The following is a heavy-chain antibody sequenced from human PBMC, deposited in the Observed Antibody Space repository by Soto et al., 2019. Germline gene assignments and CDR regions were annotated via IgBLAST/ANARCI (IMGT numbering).Heavy chain of an antibody. CDR1: GLTFSSYS. CDR3: AFGEESRYYYYGMDV. V-gene: IGHV3-48*01. CDR2: ISSSSSTI. J-gene: IGHJ6*02. D-gene: IGHD3-10*01. Sequence: EVQLVESGGGLVQRGGSLRLYCAASGLTFSSYSMNWVRQAPGKGLEWVSYISSSSSTIYYADSVKGRFTISRDNAKNSLYLQMNSLRAEDTAVYHCAFGEESRYYYYGMDVWGQGTTVTVSS.